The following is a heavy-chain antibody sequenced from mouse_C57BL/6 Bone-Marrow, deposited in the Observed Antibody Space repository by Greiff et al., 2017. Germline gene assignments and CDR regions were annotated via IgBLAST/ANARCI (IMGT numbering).Heavy chain of an antibody. CDR2: IDPENGDT. CDR1: GFNIKDDY. D-gene: IGHD1-1*01. CDR3: TTTTVVDMDY. J-gene: IGHJ4*01. V-gene: IGHV14-4*01. Sequence: VQLQQSGAELVRPGASVKLSCTASGFNIKDDYMHWVKQRPEQGLEWIGWIDPENGDTEYASKFQGKATIPADTSSNTAYLQLSSLTSEDTAVYYCTTTTVVDMDYWGQGTSVTVSS.